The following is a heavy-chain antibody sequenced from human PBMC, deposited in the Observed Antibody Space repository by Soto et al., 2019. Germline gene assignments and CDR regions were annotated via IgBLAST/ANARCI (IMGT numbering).Heavy chain of an antibody. V-gene: IGHV4-31*03. D-gene: IGHD6-13*01. J-gene: IGHJ6*02. CDR2: IYYSGST. Sequence: SETLSLPCTLSGGSISSGGYYWSWIRQHPGKGLEWIGYIYYSGSTYYNPSLKSRVTISVDTSKYQLSLKLSSVTAAATAVYYCTRGRIAVAGTRHKGMDVCVQGTTVAV. CDR1: GGSISSGGYY. CDR3: TRGRIAVAGTRHKGMDV.